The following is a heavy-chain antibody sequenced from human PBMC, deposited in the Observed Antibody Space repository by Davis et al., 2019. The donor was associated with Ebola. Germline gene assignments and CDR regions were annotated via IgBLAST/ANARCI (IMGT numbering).Heavy chain of an antibody. CDR3: AKGTTVVIDYYYGMDV. V-gene: IGHV3-9*01. CDR2: ISWNSGSI. CDR1: GFTFDDYA. Sequence: SLKISCAASGFTFDDYAMHWVRQAPGKGLEWVSGISWNSGSIGYADSVKGRFTISRDNAKNSLYLQMNSLRAEDTALYYCAKGTTVVIDYYYGMDVWGQGTTVTVSS. D-gene: IGHD4-23*01. J-gene: IGHJ6*02.